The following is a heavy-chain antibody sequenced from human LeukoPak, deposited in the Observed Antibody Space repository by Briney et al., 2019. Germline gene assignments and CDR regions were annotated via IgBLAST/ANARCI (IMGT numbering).Heavy chain of an antibody. V-gene: IGHV3-30*02. CDR2: IRYDGSNK. Sequence: GGSLRLSCAASGFTFSSYGMHWVRQAPGKGLEWVAFIRYDGSNKYYADSVKGRFTISRDNSKNTLYLQMNSLRAEDTALYYCAKVSGIVVVRGAFDIWGQGTMVTVSS. CDR3: AKVSGIVVVRGAFDI. D-gene: IGHD3-22*01. CDR1: GFTFSSYG. J-gene: IGHJ3*02.